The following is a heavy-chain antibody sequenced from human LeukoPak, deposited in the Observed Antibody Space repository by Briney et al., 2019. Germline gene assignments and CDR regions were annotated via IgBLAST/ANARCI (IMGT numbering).Heavy chain of an antibody. CDR1: GGSISSYY. CDR3: ARSGHDILTGYYLYYFDY. J-gene: IGHJ4*02. D-gene: IGHD3-9*01. CDR2: IYTSGST. V-gene: IGHV4-4*07. Sequence: SETLSLTCTVAGGSISSYYWSWIRQPAGKGLEWIGRIYTSGSTNYNPSLKSRVTISVDTSKNQFSLKLSSVTAADTAVYYCARSGHDILTGYYLYYFDYWGQGTLVTVSS.